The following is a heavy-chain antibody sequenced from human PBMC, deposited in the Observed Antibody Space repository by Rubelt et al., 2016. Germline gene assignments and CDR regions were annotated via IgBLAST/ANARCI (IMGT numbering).Heavy chain of an antibody. V-gene: IGHV3-30*03. Sequence: GFTFSSYGMHWVRQAPGKGLEWVAVISYDGSNKYYADSVKGRFTISRDNSKNTLYLQMNSLRAEDTAVYYCARLHRFWEGEHYAVDVWGQGTAVAVSS. J-gene: IGHJ6*02. CDR3: ARLHRFWEGEHYAVDV. CDR1: GFTFSSYG. CDR2: ISYDGSNK. D-gene: IGHD3-3*01.